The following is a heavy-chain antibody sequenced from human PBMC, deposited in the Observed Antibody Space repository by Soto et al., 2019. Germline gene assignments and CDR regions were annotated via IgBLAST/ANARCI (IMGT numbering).Heavy chain of an antibody. V-gene: IGHV4-61*01. CDR1: GGSVSIGRYY. D-gene: IGHD2-15*01. Sequence: SATXSLTCTFSGGSVSIGRYYWSWIRQPPGKGLEWIGYIYYSGSTNYNPSLKSLLTISLDTSKNQFSLKLSSVTAADTAVYYCARAYFSVPSSIRGNYGMDVWGQGTTVTVYS. J-gene: IGHJ6*02. CDR3: ARAYFSVPSSIRGNYGMDV. CDR2: IYYSGST.